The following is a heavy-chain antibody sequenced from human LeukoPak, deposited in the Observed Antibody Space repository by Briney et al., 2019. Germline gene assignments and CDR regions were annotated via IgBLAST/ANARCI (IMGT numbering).Heavy chain of an antibody. D-gene: IGHD4-17*01. V-gene: IGHV4-30-4*01. CDR1: GGSISTNDYF. CDR3: ARAPLTTATSDYFDL. Sequence: KTSQTLSLTCTVSGGSISTNDYFWSWIRQSPEKGLEWIGYIHYSGITKSNPSLESRLTLSVDTSKNQLSLRLTSVTAADTAVYYCARAPLTTATSDYFDLWGLGTLVTVSS. J-gene: IGHJ4*02. CDR2: IHYSGIT.